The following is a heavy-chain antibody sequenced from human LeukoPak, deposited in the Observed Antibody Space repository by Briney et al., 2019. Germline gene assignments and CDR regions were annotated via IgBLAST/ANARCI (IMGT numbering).Heavy chain of an antibody. V-gene: IGHV3-30*03. CDR2: ISSDGSNK. Sequence: PGRSLRLSCAASGFTFSTYGMHWVHQAPGKGLEWVALISSDGSNKDYADSVKGRFTISRDNSKNTLYVQMDSLRAEDTAVYYCARDLRKGRYFDYWGQGTLVTVSS. J-gene: IGHJ4*02. CDR1: GFTFSTYG. CDR3: ARDLRKGRYFDY. D-gene: IGHD3-10*01.